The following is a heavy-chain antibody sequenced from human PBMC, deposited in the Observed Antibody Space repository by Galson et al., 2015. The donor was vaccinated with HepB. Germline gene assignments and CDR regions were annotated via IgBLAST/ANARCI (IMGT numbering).Heavy chain of an antibody. V-gene: IGHV1-8*01. Sequence: SVKVSCKASGYTFTNYDISWVRQAPGQGLEWMEWMNPNSGNTGRAQKFQGRVTMTRNTSISIAYMELSSLRSDDTAVYYCGRMSSSSSREHYYFYYYMDVWGKGTTVTVSS. J-gene: IGHJ6*03. D-gene: IGHD6-6*01. CDR3: GRMSSSSSREHYYFYYYMDV. CDR1: GYTFTNYD. CDR2: MNPNSGNT.